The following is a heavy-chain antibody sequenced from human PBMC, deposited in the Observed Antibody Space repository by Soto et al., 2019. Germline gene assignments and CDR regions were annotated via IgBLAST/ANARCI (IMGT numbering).Heavy chain of an antibody. J-gene: IGHJ6*02. Sequence: PGGSLRLSCAASGFTFSSYSMNWVRQAPVKGRDWFSYISSIISTIYYADSVKGRFTISRDNAKNSLYLQMNSLRDEDTAVYYCASLLDILTGYYSPSGAYYYYGMDVWGQGTTVTVSS. CDR3: ASLLDILTGYYSPSGAYYYYGMDV. V-gene: IGHV3-48*02. D-gene: IGHD3-9*01. CDR2: ISSIISTI. CDR1: GFTFSSYS.